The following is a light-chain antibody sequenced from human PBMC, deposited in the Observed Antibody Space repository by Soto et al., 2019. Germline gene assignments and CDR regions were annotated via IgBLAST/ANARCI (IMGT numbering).Light chain of an antibody. V-gene: IGKV3D-15*01. CDR3: QQYNNWPLT. Sequence: EIVLTQSLGTLSSSPGERATLSCRASQSVSSNLAWYQQKPGQAPRLLIYGASTRATGIPARFSGSGSGTEFTLTISSLQSEDFAVYYCQQYNNWPLTFGGGTKVDIK. CDR1: QSVSSN. CDR2: GAS. J-gene: IGKJ4*01.